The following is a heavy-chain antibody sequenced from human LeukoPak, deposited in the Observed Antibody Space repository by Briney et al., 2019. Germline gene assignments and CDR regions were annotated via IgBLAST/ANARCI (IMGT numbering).Heavy chain of an antibody. Sequence: GSSVKVSCKASGGTFSSYAISWVRQAPGQGLEWMGGIIPILGTANYAQKFQGRVTITTDESTSTAYMELSSLRSEDTAVYYCARDSRGITFGGVIVSNWFDPWGQGTLVTVSS. D-gene: IGHD3-16*02. CDR3: ARDSRGITFGGVIVSNWFDP. V-gene: IGHV1-69*05. CDR2: IIPILGTA. CDR1: GGTFSSYA. J-gene: IGHJ5*02.